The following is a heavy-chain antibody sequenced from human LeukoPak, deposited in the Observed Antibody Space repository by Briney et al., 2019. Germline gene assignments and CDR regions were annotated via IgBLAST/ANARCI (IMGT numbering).Heavy chain of an antibody. CDR2: LAHDASRK. D-gene: IGHD6-19*01. Sequence: GGSLRLSCAASGFTFSGYAMHWVRQAPGKGLEWVAFLAHDASRKSYADSVKGRFTISRDNSKNTLYLQMNSLRAEDTALYYCARVYSSGWYALDYWGQGTLVTVPS. CDR1: GFTFSGYA. V-gene: IGHV3-30-3*01. J-gene: IGHJ4*02. CDR3: ARVYSSGWYALDY.